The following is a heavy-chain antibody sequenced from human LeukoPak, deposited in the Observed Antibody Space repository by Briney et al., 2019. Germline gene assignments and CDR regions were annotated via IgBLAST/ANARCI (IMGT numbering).Heavy chain of an antibody. Sequence: KPSETLSLTCAVSGGSISSSNWWSWVRQPPGKGLEWLGEIYHSGNTNYNPSLKSRVTLSVDKSKNQFSLKLTSVTAADTAVYYCARRESRAEGDWFDPWGQGTLVTVSS. CDR3: ARRESRAEGDWFDP. V-gene: IGHV4-4*02. CDR2: IYHSGNT. D-gene: IGHD2-2*01. J-gene: IGHJ5*02. CDR1: GGSISSSNW.